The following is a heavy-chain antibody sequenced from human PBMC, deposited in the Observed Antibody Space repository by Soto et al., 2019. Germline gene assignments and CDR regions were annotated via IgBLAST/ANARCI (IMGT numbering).Heavy chain of an antibody. CDR2: INASGGST. J-gene: IGHJ6*02. CDR3: ARPTGDSFYYGMDV. D-gene: IGHD7-27*01. Sequence: ASVKVSCKASGYTFTSYGISWVRQAPGQGLEWMGIINASGGSTSYAQKLQGRVTMTRDTSTSTVYMELSSLRSEDTAVYYCARPTGDSFYYGMDVWGQGTTVTVSS. V-gene: IGHV1-46*01. CDR1: GYTFTSYG.